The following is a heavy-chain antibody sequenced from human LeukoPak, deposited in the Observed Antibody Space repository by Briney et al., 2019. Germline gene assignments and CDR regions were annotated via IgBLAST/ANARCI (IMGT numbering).Heavy chain of an antibody. J-gene: IGHJ3*02. Sequence: SETLSLTCTVSGGSISSYYWSWIRQPAGKGLEWIGRIYTSGSTNYNPSLKSRHTMSVDTSKNQFSLKLSSVTAADTAVYYCAGTSVKDCSSTSCYTAFDIWGQGTMVTVSS. CDR1: GGSISSYY. V-gene: IGHV4-4*07. D-gene: IGHD2-2*02. CDR3: AGTSVKDCSSTSCYTAFDI. CDR2: IYTSGST.